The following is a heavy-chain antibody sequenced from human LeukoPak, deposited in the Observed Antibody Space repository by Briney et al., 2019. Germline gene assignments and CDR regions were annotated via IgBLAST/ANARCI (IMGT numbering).Heavy chain of an antibody. D-gene: IGHD1-26*01. CDR2: ISGSGGST. J-gene: IGHJ4*02. CDR1: GFTFSSYA. CDR3: AKVGVGATISYYFDY. V-gene: IGHV3-23*01. Sequence: GGSLRLSCAASGFTFSSYAMSWVRQAPGKGLEWVSAISGSGGSTYYADSVKGRFTISRDNSKNTLYLQMNSLRAEDTAVYYCAKVGVGATISYYFDYWSQGTLVTVSS.